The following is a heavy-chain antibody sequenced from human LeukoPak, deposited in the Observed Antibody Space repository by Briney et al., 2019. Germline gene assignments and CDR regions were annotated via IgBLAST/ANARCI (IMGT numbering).Heavy chain of an antibody. CDR2: INHSGST. J-gene: IGHJ4*02. V-gene: IGHV4-34*01. Sequence: SETLFLTCAVYGGSFSGYYWSWIRQPPGKGLEWIGEINHSGSTNYNPSLKSRVTISVDTSKNQFSLKLSSVTAADTAVYYCARGFSYFDWLLEGWGQGTLVTVSS. CDR1: GGSFSGYY. D-gene: IGHD3-9*01. CDR3: ARGFSYFDWLLEG.